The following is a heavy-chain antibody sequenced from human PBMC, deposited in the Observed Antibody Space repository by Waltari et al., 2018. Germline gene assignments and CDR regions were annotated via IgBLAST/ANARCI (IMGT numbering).Heavy chain of an antibody. CDR1: GGSISSYY. CDR3: AREPSGSYSPYYFDY. D-gene: IGHD1-26*01. Sequence: QVQLQESGPGLVKPSETLSLTCTVSGGSISSYYWSWIRQPPGKGLEWIGYIYYSGSTNYNPSLKSRVTRSVDTSKNQFSLKLSSVTAADTAVYYCAREPSGSYSPYYFDYWGQGTLVTVSS. J-gene: IGHJ4*02. V-gene: IGHV4-59*01. CDR2: IYYSGST.